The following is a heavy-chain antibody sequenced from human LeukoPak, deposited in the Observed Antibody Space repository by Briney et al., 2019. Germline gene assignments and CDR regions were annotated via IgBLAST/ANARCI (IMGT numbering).Heavy chain of an antibody. CDR3: ARGTTGYYYYYGMDV. CDR2: IYYSGST. J-gene: IGHJ6*02. D-gene: IGHD4-11*01. CDR1: GGSISSYY. Sequence: PSETLSLTCTVSGGSISSYYWSWIRQPQGKGLEWIGYIYYSGSTNYNPSLKSRVTISVDTSKNQFSLKLSSVTAADTAVYYCARGTTGYYYYYGMDVWGQGTTVTVSS. V-gene: IGHV4-59*01.